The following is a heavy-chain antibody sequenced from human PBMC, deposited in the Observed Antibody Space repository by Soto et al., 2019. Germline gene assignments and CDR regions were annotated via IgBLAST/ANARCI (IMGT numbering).Heavy chain of an antibody. J-gene: IGHJ2*01. CDR3: ERDRSGWYFAL. Sequence: QVQLVASGGGVVEPGRSLRLSCAATGFTFSSYAMHWVRQAPGKGLEWVAVISYDGSNKYYADSVQGRFTISRDNSKHTLYLQMDSLRAEDTAVYYCERDRSGWYFALWGRGTLVTFSS. D-gene: IGHD2-15*01. CDR1: GFTFSSYA. V-gene: IGHV3-30-3*01. CDR2: ISYDGSNK.